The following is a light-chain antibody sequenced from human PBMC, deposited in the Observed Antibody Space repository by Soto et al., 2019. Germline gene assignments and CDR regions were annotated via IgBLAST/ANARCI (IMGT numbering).Light chain of an antibody. J-gene: IGLJ3*02. CDR3: SSYTSGSTLVV. CDR1: SSDVGAYNY. Sequence: QSALTQPASVSGSPGQSITISCTGSSSDVGAYNYVSWYQQHPGKAPRLMIYEVTNRPSWVSNRFSGSKSGNTASLTISGLRAEDEADYYCSSYTSGSTLVVFGGGTKVTVL. V-gene: IGLV2-14*01. CDR2: EVT.